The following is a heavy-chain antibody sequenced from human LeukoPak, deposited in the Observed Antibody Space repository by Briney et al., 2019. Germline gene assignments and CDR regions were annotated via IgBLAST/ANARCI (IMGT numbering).Heavy chain of an antibody. CDR2: INHSGSTNSGST. CDR3: ARRYLARPMDV. D-gene: IGHD3-16*02. CDR1: GGSSSGYY. Sequence: SETLSLSCAVYGGSSSGYYWSWIRQPPGKGLEWIGEINHSGSTNSGSTNYNPSLKSRVAISVDTSKNQFSLKLSSVTAADTAVYYCARRYLARPMDVWAKGTTVTVSS. V-gene: IGHV4-34*01. J-gene: IGHJ6*04.